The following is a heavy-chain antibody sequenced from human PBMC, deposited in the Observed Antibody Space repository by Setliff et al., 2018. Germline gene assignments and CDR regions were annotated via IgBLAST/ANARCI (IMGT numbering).Heavy chain of an antibody. CDR1: GFTFSSYA. CDR2: ISGSGGYT. V-gene: IGHV3-23*01. Sequence: GGSLRLSCAASGFTFSSYAMSWVRQAPGEGLEWVSAISGSGGYTYYADSVKGRFTISRDNSKNTLYLQMNSLRAEDTAIYYCAKDGGYCSGGSCPAEYFQHWGQGTLVTVSS. J-gene: IGHJ1*01. CDR3: AKDGGYCSGGSCPAEYFQH. D-gene: IGHD2-15*01.